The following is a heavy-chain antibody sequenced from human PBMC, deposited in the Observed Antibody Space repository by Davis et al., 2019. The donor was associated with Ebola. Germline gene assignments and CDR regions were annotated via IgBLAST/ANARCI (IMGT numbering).Heavy chain of an antibody. D-gene: IGHD2-21*01. CDR3: ATYCGGDCNSGGY. V-gene: IGHV1-58*01. CDR2: IVLGNGNT. CDR1: RVRYSTSA. J-gene: IGHJ4*02. Sequence: SVQVSCMVSRVRYSTSAVQWVRQARGQRLEWMGWIVLGNGNTDFAQEMQRRLIITRDMDTSTVYMELSSLRSEDTAMYYCATYCGGDCNSGGYWGQGTLGTVSS.